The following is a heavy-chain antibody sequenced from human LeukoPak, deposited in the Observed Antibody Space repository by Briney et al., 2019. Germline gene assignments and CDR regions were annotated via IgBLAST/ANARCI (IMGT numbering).Heavy chain of an antibody. CDR2: INPSGGST. D-gene: IGHD5-18*01. V-gene: IGHV1-46*01. CDR1: GYTFTSYY. J-gene: IGHJ3*02. CDR3: ARAQGTAMVRRAFDI. Sequence: GASVKVSCKASGYTFTSYYMHWVRQAPGQGLEWMGIINPSGGSTSYAQKFQGRVTMTRDTSTSTVYMELSSLRSEDTAVYCCARAQGTAMVRRAFDIWGQGTMVTVSS.